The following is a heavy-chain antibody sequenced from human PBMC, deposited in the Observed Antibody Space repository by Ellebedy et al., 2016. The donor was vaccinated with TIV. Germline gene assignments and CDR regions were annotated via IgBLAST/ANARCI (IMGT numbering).Heavy chain of an antibody. CDR1: GYSFTGYW. V-gene: IGHV5-51*01. J-gene: IGHJ3*02. CDR2: IYPGDSDT. D-gene: IGHD5-12*01. Sequence: GESLKISCQGSGYSFTGYWFGWVRQMHGKGLEWMGIIYPGDSDTRLSPSLQGPVTISAYKSISTAYLQLSRLKGSDTAMYYCARRNSGYDLGAFDIWGQGTMVTVSS. CDR3: ARRNSGYDLGAFDI.